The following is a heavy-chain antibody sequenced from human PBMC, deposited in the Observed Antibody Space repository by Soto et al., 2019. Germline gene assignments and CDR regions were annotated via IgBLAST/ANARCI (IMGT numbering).Heavy chain of an antibody. Sequence: SLTLSLTCAFYVGSFIGYYWSWIRPPPGNGQEWIGEITHSGSTNYNPSLKSRVTISVDTTKNQFSLQLSSVTAADTAVYYCARGRRASSSWYSLLDVRVTNWFDPWGQGTLGTVSS. V-gene: IGHV4-34*01. J-gene: IGHJ5*02. CDR2: ITHSGST. CDR3: ARGRRASSSWYSLLDVRVTNWFDP. CDR1: VGSFIGYY. D-gene: IGHD6-13*01.